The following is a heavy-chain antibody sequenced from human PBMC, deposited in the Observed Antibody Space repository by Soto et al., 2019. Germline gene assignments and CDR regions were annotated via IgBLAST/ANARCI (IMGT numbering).Heavy chain of an antibody. CDR3: TCIFSGGYGYGFYYYGMDV. J-gene: IGHJ6*02. V-gene: IGHV4-39*01. CDR1: GGSISSSSYY. CDR2: IFYSGST. Sequence: SETLSLTCTVSGGSISSSSYYWGWIRQPPGKGLEWIGSIFYSGSTYYNPSLKSRVTISVDTSKSQFSLKLSSVTAADTAVYYCTCIFSGGYGYGFYYYGMDVWGQGTTVTVSS. D-gene: IGHD5-18*01.